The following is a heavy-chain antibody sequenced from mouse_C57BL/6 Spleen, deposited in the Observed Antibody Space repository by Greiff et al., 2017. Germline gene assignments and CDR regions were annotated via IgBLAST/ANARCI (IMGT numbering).Heavy chain of an antibody. J-gene: IGHJ2*01. CDR2: ISYDGSN. Sequence: EVQLVESGPGLVKPSQSLSLTCSVTGYSITSGYYWNWLRQFPGNKLEWMGYISYDGSNNYNPSLKNRISITRDTSKNQFFLKLNSVTTEDTATYYCARWTIYYYGSSYDYFDYWGQGTTLTVSS. D-gene: IGHD1-1*01. CDR3: ARWTIYYYGSSYDYFDY. V-gene: IGHV3-6*01. CDR1: GYSITSGYY.